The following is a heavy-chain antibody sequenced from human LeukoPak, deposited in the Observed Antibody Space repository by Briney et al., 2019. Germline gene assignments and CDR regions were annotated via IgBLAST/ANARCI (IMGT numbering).Heavy chain of an antibody. V-gene: IGHV3-11*01. J-gene: IGHJ4*02. CDR3: ARVRLPTRYYYDSSGYYFDY. CDR1: GFTFSDYY. Sequence: GGSLTLSCAASGFTFSDYYMSWIRQAPGKGLEWVSYISSSGSTIYYADSVKGRFTISRDNAKNSLYLQMNSLRAEDTAVYYCARVRLPTRYYYDSSGYYFDYWGQGTLVTVSS. D-gene: IGHD3-22*01. CDR2: ISSSGSTI.